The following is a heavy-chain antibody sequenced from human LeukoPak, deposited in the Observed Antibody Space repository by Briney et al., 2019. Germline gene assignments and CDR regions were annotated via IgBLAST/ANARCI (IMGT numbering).Heavy chain of an antibody. Sequence: TGGSLRPSCAASGFTFSDYDMHWVRQATGKGLEWVSEIGTAGDTYYTGSVKGRFTISRENAKNSLYLQMNSLRAGDTAVYYCARVAKERVGGVYYFDYWGQGTLVTVSS. CDR2: IGTAGDT. CDR3: ARVAKERVGGVYYFDY. CDR1: GFTFSDYD. V-gene: IGHV3-13*01. J-gene: IGHJ4*02. D-gene: IGHD3-3*01.